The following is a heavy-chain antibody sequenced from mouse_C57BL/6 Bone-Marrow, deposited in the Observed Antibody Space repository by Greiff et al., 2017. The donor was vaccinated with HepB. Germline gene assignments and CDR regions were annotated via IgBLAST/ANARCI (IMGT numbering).Heavy chain of an antibody. CDR1: GYTFTSYW. Sequence: VQLQQPGAELVKPGASVKLSCKASGYTFTSYWMHWVKQRPGRGLEWIGRIDPTRGGTKYNEKFKCKATLTVDKPSSTAYMQLSSLTSEDSAVYYCARGGSSYWYFDVWGTGTTVTVSS. CDR3: ARGGSSYWYFDV. J-gene: IGHJ1*03. D-gene: IGHD1-1*01. V-gene: IGHV1-62-3*01. CDR2: IDPTRGGT.